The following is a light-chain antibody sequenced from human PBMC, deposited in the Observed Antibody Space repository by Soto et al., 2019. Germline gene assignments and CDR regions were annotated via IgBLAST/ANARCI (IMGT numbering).Light chain of an antibody. Sequence: DSLMSQSPSTLFASVGDRVIITCRASQTISRWLAWYQVKPGKAPKLLIYAASTLESGVPSRFSATVSGTEFSLTITSLQPEDLATYYCQQLFDSPITFGQGTRLEIK. CDR3: QQLFDSPIT. V-gene: IGKV1-5*01. J-gene: IGKJ5*01. CDR1: QTISRW. CDR2: AAS.